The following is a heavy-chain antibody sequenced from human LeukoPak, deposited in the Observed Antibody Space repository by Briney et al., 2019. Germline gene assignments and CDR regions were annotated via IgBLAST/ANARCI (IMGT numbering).Heavy chain of an antibody. V-gene: IGHV4-59*01. Sequence: SETLSLTCTVSGGSISSYYWSWIRQPPGKGLEWIGYIYYSGSTNYNPSLKSRVNISVDTSKNQFSLKLSSVTAADTAVYYCASYTTSRYCSSTSCYRAFDIWGQGTMVTVSS. CDR2: IYYSGST. CDR3: ASYTTSRYCSSTSCYRAFDI. J-gene: IGHJ3*02. CDR1: GGSISSYY. D-gene: IGHD2-2*01.